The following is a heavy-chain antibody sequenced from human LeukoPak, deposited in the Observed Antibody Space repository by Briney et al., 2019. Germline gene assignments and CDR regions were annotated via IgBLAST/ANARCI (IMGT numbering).Heavy chain of an antibody. CDR1: GYSISSGYY. V-gene: IGHV4-38-2*02. Sequence: SETLSLTCAVSGYSISSGYYWGWIRQPPGKGLEWIGSICHSGSTYYNPSLKSRVTISVDTSKNQFSLKLSSVTAADTAVYYCARDSKTIFGVVISYWYFDLWGRGTLVTVSS. CDR3: ARDSKTIFGVVISYWYFDL. J-gene: IGHJ2*01. CDR2: ICHSGST. D-gene: IGHD3-3*01.